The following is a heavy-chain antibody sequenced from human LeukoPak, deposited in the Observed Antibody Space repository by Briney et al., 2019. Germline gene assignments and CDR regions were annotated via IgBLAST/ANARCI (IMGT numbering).Heavy chain of an antibody. Sequence: SVKVSFKASGFAFTSSAMQWVRQARGQRLEWIGWIVVGSGNTNYAQKFQERVTITRDMSTSTAYMELSSLRSEDTAVYYCAADPQWEPTVFAFDIWGQGTMVTVSS. V-gene: IGHV1-58*02. J-gene: IGHJ3*02. CDR2: IVVGSGNT. CDR1: GFAFTSSA. D-gene: IGHD1-26*01. CDR3: AADPQWEPTVFAFDI.